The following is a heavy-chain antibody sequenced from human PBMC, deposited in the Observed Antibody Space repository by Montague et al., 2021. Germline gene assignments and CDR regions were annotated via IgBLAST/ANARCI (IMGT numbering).Heavy chain of an antibody. CDR1: GGSISSSTFY. V-gene: IGHV4-39*01. D-gene: IGHD2-8*02. J-gene: IGHJ4*02. CDR2: NYYRGNT. Sequence: SETLSPTCTVSGGSISSSTFYWGWIRQSPGNGLEWIGSNYYRGNTYYNPSLKSRVSLSIDTSKNQFSLKMNSMTAGDTAVYYCARTGPRTYGGDSLDYWGQGALDTVST. CDR3: ARTGPRTYGGDSLDY.